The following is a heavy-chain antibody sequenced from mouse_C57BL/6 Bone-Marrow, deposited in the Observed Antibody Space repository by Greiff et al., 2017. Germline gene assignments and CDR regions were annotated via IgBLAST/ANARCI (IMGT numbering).Heavy chain of an antibody. J-gene: IGHJ1*03. CDR2: IGPGSGST. V-gene: IGHV1-77*01. Sequence: VQRVESGAELVKPGASVKISCKASGYTFTDYYINWVKQRPGQGLEWIGKIGPGSGSTYYNEKFKGKATLTADKSSSTAYMQLSSLTSEDSAVYFCARKKDYYGSPHCYFDVWGTGTTVTVSS. D-gene: IGHD1-1*01. CDR1: GYTFTDYY. CDR3: ARKKDYYGSPHCYFDV.